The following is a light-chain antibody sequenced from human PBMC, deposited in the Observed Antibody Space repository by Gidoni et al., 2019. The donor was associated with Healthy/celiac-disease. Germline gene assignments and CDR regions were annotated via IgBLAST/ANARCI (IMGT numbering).Light chain of an antibody. CDR1: QSVSSY. V-gene: IGKV3-11*01. CDR2: DAS. CDR3: QQRSNWS. Sequence: EIVLTQSPATLSLSPGERATLPCRSSQSVSSYLAWYQRKPGQAPRLLIYDASNWATGIPARCSGSGSGTDFTLTISDLEPEDFAVYYCQQRSNWSFGQGTKLEIK. J-gene: IGKJ2*01.